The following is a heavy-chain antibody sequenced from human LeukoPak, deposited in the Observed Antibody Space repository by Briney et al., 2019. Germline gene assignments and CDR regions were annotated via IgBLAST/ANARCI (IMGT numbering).Heavy chain of an antibody. V-gene: IGHV4-59*12. CDR3: ARKTRSKAVDY. CDR1: GGSISSYY. Sequence: SETLSLTCTVSGGSISSYYWSWIRQPPGKGLEWIGYIYYSGSTNYNPSLKSRVTISVDTSKNQFSLELSSVTAADTAVYYCARKTRSKAVDYWGQGTLVTVSS. J-gene: IGHJ4*02. CDR2: IYYSGST. D-gene: IGHD3-10*01.